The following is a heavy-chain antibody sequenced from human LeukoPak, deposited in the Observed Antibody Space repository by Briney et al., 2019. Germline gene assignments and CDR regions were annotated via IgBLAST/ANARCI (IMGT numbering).Heavy chain of an antibody. J-gene: IGHJ4*02. Sequence: ASVKVSCKASGYTFTSYDINWVRQATGQGLEWMGWMNPNSGNTGYAQKFQGRVTITADESTSTAYMELSSLRSEDTAVYYCARRGGFGGSSYYFDYWGQGTLVTVSS. CDR3: ARRGGFGGSSYYFDY. CDR2: MNPNSGNT. D-gene: IGHD3-10*01. CDR1: GYTFTSYD. V-gene: IGHV1-8*01.